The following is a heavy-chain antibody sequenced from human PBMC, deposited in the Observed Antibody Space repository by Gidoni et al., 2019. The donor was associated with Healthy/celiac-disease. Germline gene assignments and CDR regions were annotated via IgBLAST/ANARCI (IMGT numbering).Heavy chain of an antibody. V-gene: IGHV3-15*01. CDR2: IKSKTDGGTT. Sequence: EVQLVESGGGLVKPGGSLRLSCAASGFTFSNAWMSWVRQAPGKGLEWVGRIKSKTDGGTTDYVAPVKGRFTISRDDSKNTLYLQMNSLKTEDTAVYYCTTDYYDSSGYRDYWGQGTLVTVSS. J-gene: IGHJ4*02. CDR3: TTDYYDSSGYRDY. D-gene: IGHD3-22*01. CDR1: GFTFSNAW.